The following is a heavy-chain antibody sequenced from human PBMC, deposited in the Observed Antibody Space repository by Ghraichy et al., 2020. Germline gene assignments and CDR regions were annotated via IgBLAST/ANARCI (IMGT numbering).Heavy chain of an antibody. CDR1: GFTFDDYA. Sequence: GGSLRLSCAASGFTFDDYAMHWVRQAPGKGLEWVSGISWNSGSIGYADSVKGRFTISRDNAKNSLYLQMNSLRAEDTALYYFAKAPYSGSYFGIDYWGQGTLVTVSS. J-gene: IGHJ4*02. D-gene: IGHD1-26*01. CDR3: AKAPYSGSYFGIDY. V-gene: IGHV3-9*01. CDR2: ISWNSGSI.